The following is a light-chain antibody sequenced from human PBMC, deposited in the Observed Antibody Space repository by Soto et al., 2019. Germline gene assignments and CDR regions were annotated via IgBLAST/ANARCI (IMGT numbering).Light chain of an antibody. CDR2: GAS. V-gene: IGKV3-20*01. J-gene: IGKJ1*01. CDR1: RSISSSY. CDR3: QQYGSSPPWT. Sequence: ETVLTQSPGTLSLSPGERATVSCRASRSISSSYLAWYQQKPGQAPRLLIYGASSRATGIPDRFSGSGSGTDFTLTISRLEPEDFAVYYCQQYGSSPPWTFGQGTKVDIK.